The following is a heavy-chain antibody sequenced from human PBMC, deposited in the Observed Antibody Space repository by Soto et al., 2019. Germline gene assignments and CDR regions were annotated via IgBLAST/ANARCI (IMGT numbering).Heavy chain of an antibody. CDR2: IYYSGRT. D-gene: IGHD3-3*01. CDR1: GDAMYAYS. CDR3: ARGGHDFAFAY. Sequence: PSETLSLTCTVSGDAMYAYSSSWVRQSPGKGLEWIGDIYYSGRTNYNPSLKSRVTISVDTSKSQFSLRLRSVTAADTAVYYCARGGHDFAFAYWGHGGLVTVSS. J-gene: IGHJ4*01. V-gene: IGHV4-59*01.